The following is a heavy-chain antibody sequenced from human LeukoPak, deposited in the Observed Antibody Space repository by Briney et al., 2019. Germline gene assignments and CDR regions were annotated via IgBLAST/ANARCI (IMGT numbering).Heavy chain of an antibody. CDR1: GFTFSSYG. D-gene: IGHD5-24*01. CDR3: AKDRWEIATILIRQDY. V-gene: IGHV3-30*18. Sequence: GGSLRLSCAASGFTFSSYGMHCVRQSPGKGLEWVSFISYDGSNKYYADSVKGRFTISRDNSKNTLYLQMNSLRAEDTAVYYCAKDRWEIATILIRQDYWGQGTLITVSS. J-gene: IGHJ4*02. CDR2: ISYDGSNK.